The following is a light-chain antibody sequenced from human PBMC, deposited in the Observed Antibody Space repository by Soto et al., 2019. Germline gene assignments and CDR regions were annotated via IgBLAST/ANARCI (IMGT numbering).Light chain of an antibody. CDR1: QTILYSSNNKNY. V-gene: IGKV4-1*01. CDR2: WAS. Sequence: DIVMTRSPDSLAVSLGERATINCKSSQTILYSSNNKNYLAWYQQKPGQPPKLLFYWASTRESGVPDRFSGSGSGTDFTLSISSLQAEDVAVYYCQQYAGTPYTFGQGTKLEIK. J-gene: IGKJ2*01. CDR3: QQYAGTPYT.